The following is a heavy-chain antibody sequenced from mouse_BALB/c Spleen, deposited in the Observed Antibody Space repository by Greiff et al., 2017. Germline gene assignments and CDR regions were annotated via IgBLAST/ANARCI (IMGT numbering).Heavy chain of an antibody. J-gene: IGHJ4*01. D-gene: IGHD3-1*01. V-gene: IGHV5-12-1*01. CDR3: ARHGATPYYYAMDY. Sequence: DVHLVESGGGLVKPGGSLKLSCAASGFAFSSYDMSWVRQTPEKRLEWVAYISSGGGSTYYPDTVKGRFTISRDNAKNTLYLQMSSLKSEDTAMYYCARHGATPYYYAMDYWGQGTSVTVSS. CDR2: ISSGGGST. CDR1: GFAFSSYD.